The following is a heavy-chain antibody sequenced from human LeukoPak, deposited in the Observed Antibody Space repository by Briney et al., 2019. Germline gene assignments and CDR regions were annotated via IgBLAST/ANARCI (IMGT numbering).Heavy chain of an antibody. Sequence: GSLRLSCTASGFSFNTFGIYSVRQAPGKGLEWVSYISSTSGTAYYANSVTRRFTVSTDNAKNLLYLQMNSLTVDDTALYCCARELTGVDYWGQGAQVIVSS. V-gene: IGHV3-48*04. CDR2: ISSTSGTA. D-gene: IGHD7-27*01. CDR3: ARELTGVDY. J-gene: IGHJ4*02. CDR1: GFSFNTFG.